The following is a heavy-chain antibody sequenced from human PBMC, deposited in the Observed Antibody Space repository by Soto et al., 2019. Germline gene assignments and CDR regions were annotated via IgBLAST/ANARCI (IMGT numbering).Heavy chain of an antibody. V-gene: IGHV1-69*01. CDR1: GGTFSSYA. D-gene: IGHD5-12*01. J-gene: IGHJ4*02. CDR2: IIPIFGTA. Sequence: QVQLVQSGAEVKKPGSSVKVSCKASGGTFSSYAISWVRQAPGQGLEWMGGIIPIFGTANYAQKFQGRVTITADESTSSAYMELSSLRSEDTAVYYCARTTTEMATIGDYFDYWGQGTLVTVSS. CDR3: ARTTTEMATIGDYFDY.